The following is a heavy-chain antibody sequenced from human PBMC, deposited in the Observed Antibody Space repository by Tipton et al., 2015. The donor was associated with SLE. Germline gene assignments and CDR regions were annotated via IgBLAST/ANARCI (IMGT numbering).Heavy chain of an antibody. CDR1: RGSFSGYS. CDR3: ARHLLEQWLNRHGMDV. CDR2: FNHTGST. J-gene: IGHJ6*02. Sequence: TLSLTCALYRGSFSGYSWSWIRQSPGRGLEWIGEFNHTGSTNYNPSLKSRVTISVDTSKNQFSLKLSSVTAADTAVYYCARHLLEQWLNRHGMDVWGQGTTVTVSS. V-gene: IGHV4-34*01. D-gene: IGHD6-19*01.